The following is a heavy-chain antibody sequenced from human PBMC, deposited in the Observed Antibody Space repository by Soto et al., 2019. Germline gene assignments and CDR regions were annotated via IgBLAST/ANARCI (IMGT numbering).Heavy chain of an antibody. CDR1: GFTFSSYA. CDR2: ISGSGGST. D-gene: IGHD2-15*01. J-gene: IGHJ4*02. V-gene: IGHV3-23*01. Sequence: GGSLRLSCAASGFTFSSYAMSWVRQAPGKGLEWVSAISGSGGSTYYADSVKGRFTISRDNSKNTLYLQMNSLRAEDTAVYYCAKDLVVVAAISISDSLADYWGQGTLVTVSS. CDR3: AKDLVVVAAISISDSLADY.